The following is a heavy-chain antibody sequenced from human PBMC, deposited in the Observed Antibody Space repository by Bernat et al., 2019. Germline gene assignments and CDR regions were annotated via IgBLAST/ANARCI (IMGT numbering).Heavy chain of an antibody. Sequence: EVQLVESGGGLVQPGGSLRLSCAASGFTFSSYSMNWVRQAPGKGLEWVSYISSSSSTIYYADSVKGRFTISRDNAKNSLYLQMNSLRAEDTAVYYCARDVSDYGDKWGFDYWGQGTLVTVSS. J-gene: IGHJ4*02. D-gene: IGHD4-17*01. V-gene: IGHV3-48*01. CDR2: ISSSSSTI. CDR1: GFTFSSYS. CDR3: ARDVSDYGDKWGFDY.